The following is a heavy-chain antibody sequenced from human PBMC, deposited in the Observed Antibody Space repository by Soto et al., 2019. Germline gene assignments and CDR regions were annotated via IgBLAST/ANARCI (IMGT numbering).Heavy chain of an antibody. D-gene: IGHD3-22*01. J-gene: IGHJ4*02. CDR1: GFTFSSYS. V-gene: IGHV3-21*01. Sequence: GGSLRLSCAASGFTFSSYSMNWVRQAPGKGLEWVSSISSSSSYIYYADSVKGRFTISRDNAKNSLYLQMNSLRAEDTAVYYCARDIRNYYDSTDYWGQGTLVTVSS. CDR3: ARDIRNYYDSTDY. CDR2: ISSSSSYI.